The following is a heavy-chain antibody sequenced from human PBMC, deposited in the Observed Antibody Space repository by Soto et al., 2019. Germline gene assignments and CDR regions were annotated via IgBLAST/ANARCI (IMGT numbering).Heavy chain of an antibody. D-gene: IGHD3-16*02. CDR3: ARVGDYIWGSYREVWEEPTASPGKYYMDV. CDR1: GYTFTSYD. Sequence: ASVKVSCKASGYTFTSYDINWVRQATGQGLEWMGWMNPNSGNTGYAQKFQGRVTMTRNTSISTAYMELSSLRSEDTAVYYCARVGDYIWGSYREVWEEPTASPGKYYMDVWGKGTTVTVSS. J-gene: IGHJ6*03. V-gene: IGHV1-8*01. CDR2: MNPNSGNT.